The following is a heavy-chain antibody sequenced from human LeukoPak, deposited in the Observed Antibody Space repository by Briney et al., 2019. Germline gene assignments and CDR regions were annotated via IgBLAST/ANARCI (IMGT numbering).Heavy chain of an antibody. V-gene: IGHV1-69*06. CDR2: IIPIFGTA. J-gene: IGHJ4*02. CDR1: GYTFTSYV. CDR3: AMGVGAPEDLAVAADFDY. Sequence: GASVKVSCKASGYTFTSYVINWVRQAPGQGLEWMGGIIPIFGTANYAQEFQGRVTITADKSTSTAYMELSSLRSEDTAVYYCAMGVGAPEDLAVAADFDYWGQGTLVTVSS. D-gene: IGHD6-19*01.